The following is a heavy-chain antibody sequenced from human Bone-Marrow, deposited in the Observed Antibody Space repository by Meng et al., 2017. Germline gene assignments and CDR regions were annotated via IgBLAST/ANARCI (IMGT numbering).Heavy chain of an antibody. V-gene: IGHV3-23*04. CDR1: GFSLSSYA. D-gene: IGHD3-10*01. CDR2: LSGGGCTT. CDR3: AKYSYGLGDYLDY. Sequence: VHVVESGAGFVTPGGPLRLSCAASGFSLSSYAMSGVRPAPGKGLEWVSALSGGGCTTYYADSFKGRFAISRHNSKNTLYLQMNSRRAEDTALYYCAKYSYGLGDYLDYWGQGALVTVSS. J-gene: IGHJ4*02.